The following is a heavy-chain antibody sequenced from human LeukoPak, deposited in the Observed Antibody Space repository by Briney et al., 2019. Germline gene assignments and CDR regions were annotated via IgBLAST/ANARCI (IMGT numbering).Heavy chain of an antibody. J-gene: IGHJ3*02. CDR2: ISGSGGDR. CDR1: GFTFSSYA. Sequence: PGGSLRLSCAGSGFTFSSYAMSWVRQAPGKGLEWVSAISGSGGDRYYADSVKGRFTISRDGSKNTVYLQMNSLRAEDTAVYYCAKETREVFGPKGAFDIWGQGTMVTVSS. V-gene: IGHV3-23*01. CDR3: AKETREVFGPKGAFDI. D-gene: IGHD3-10*01.